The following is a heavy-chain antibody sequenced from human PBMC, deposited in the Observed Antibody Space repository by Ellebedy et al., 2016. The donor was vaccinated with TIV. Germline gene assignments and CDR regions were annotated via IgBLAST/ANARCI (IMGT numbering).Heavy chain of an antibody. D-gene: IGHD3-16*01. CDR1: GFRFSDYP. V-gene: IGHV3-48*02. J-gene: IGHJ4*02. CDR2: IRPSSDSK. Sequence: GESLKISCAASGFRFSDYPMNWVRQALGKGLEWVSNIRPSSDSKTYVDFVKGRFTIFRDNAKNSLSLQLDNLRDEDTAVYYCARDDKWGFDHWGQGALVTVSS. CDR3: ARDDKWGFDH.